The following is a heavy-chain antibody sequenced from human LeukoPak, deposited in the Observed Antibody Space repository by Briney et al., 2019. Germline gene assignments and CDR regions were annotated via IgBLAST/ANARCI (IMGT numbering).Heavy chain of an antibody. CDR1: GFTFTSYA. Sequence: PGGSLRLSCAASGFTFTSYAMSWVRQAPGKGLEWVSAISSTGGTAYYADSVKGRFTISRDNSKNTLYLQMNSLRAEDTAVYYCAKRALDRTYYYYMDVWGKGTTVTISS. V-gene: IGHV3-23*01. CDR2: ISSTGGTA. J-gene: IGHJ6*03. CDR3: AKRALDRTYYYYMDV.